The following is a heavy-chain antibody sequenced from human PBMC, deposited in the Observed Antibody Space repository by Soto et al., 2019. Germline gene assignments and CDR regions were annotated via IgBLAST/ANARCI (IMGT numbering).Heavy chain of an antibody. CDR1: GYTFTSYG. Sequence: QVQLVQSGAEVKKPGASVKVSCKASGYTFTSYGISWVRQAPGQGIERMGWISAYNGNTNYAQKLQGRVTMTTDTSTSTAYMELRRLRSDDTAVYYCARGEYDFWSGYYKWNGFDHCGQGTMVTVSS. D-gene: IGHD3-3*01. J-gene: IGHJ5*02. CDR3: ARGEYDFWSGYYKWNGFDH. V-gene: IGHV1-18*01. CDR2: ISAYNGNT.